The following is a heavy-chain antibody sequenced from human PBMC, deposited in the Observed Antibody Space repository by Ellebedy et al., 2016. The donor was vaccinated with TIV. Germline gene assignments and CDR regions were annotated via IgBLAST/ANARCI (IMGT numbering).Heavy chain of an antibody. CDR3: ARPTFYYHYYMDV. CDR1: GFVFKSYS. J-gene: IGHJ6*03. V-gene: IGHV3-21*01. CDR2: ISDRNSKR. D-gene: IGHD3-16*01. Sequence: GGSLRLXXAASGFVFKSYSMNWFRQAPGTGLEWVASISDRNSKRFYSDSVKGRFIISRDDATSSLFLEMNTLRVEDTAVYYCARPTFYYHYYMDVWGKGTTVIV.